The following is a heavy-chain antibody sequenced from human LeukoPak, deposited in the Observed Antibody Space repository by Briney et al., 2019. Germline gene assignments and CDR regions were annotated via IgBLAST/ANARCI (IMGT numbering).Heavy chain of an antibody. D-gene: IGHD6-19*01. V-gene: IGHV3-23*01. CDR3: AKSQRIAVAGSFDY. CDR1: GFTFSSYA. J-gene: IGHJ4*02. Sequence: GGSLRLSCAASGFTFSSYAMSWIRQAPGKGLEWVSAISGSGGSTYYADSVKGRFTISRDNSKNTLYLQMNSLRAEDTAVYYCAKSQRIAVAGSFDYWGQGTLVTVSS. CDR2: ISGSGGST.